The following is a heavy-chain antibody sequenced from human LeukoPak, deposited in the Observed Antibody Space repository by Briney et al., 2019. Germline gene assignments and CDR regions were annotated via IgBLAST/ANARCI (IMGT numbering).Heavy chain of an antibody. CDR2: ISGSGGST. V-gene: IGHV3-23*01. CDR3: ANDERGYSYGLFDY. D-gene: IGHD5-18*01. Sequence: GGSLRLSCAASGFTFSSYAMSWVRQAPGKGLEWVSAISGSGGSTYYADSVKGRFTISRDNSKNTLYLQMNSLRAEDTAVYYCANDERGYSYGLFDYWGQGTLVTVSS. CDR1: GFTFSSYA. J-gene: IGHJ4*02.